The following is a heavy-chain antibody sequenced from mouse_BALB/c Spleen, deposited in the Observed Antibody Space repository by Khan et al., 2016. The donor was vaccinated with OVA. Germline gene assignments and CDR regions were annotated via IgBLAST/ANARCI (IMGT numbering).Heavy chain of an antibody. CDR1: GYTFTTYC. CDR2: INPTSGFT. CDR3: ARDRMDY. Sequence: QVQLKESGAELVKPGASVKMSCKASGYTFTTYCMHWVKQRPGQGLEWIGYINPTSGFTDYNQKFKDKATLTADKSSSTAYMQLSSLTSDDSAVYYYARDRMDYWGQGTTLTVSS. J-gene: IGHJ2*01. V-gene: IGHV1-7*01.